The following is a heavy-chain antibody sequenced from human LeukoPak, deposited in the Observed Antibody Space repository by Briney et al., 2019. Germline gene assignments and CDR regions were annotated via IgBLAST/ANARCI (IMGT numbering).Heavy chain of an antibody. CDR2: ISAGGTT. CDR1: EVTVSNAW. J-gene: IGHJ4*02. V-gene: IGHV3-15*01. Sequence: GGSLRLSCAASEVTVSNAWMSWVRQAPGKGLEWVGRISAGGTTDYAAPVKGRFTVSRDESKNTLYLQMNSLKTEDTAVYYCTTAPTRNWLPYFEYWGLGTLVTVSS. D-gene: IGHD5-12*01. CDR3: TTAPTRNWLPYFEY.